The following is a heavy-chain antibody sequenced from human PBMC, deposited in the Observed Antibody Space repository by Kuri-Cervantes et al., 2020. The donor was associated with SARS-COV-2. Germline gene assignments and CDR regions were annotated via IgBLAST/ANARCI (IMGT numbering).Heavy chain of an antibody. J-gene: IGHJ4*02. Sequence: GESLKISCAASGFTFSSYWMSWVRQAPGKGLEWVANINQDGSEKYYVDSVKGRFTISRDNAKNSLYLQVNSLRAEDTALYYCARSIVVVPAPFDYWGQGTLVTVSS. CDR2: INQDGSEK. CDR3: ARSIVVVPAPFDY. D-gene: IGHD2-2*01. V-gene: IGHV3-7*03. CDR1: GFTFSSYW.